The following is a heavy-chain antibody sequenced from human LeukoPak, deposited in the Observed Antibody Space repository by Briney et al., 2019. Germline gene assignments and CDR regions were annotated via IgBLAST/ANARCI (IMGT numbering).Heavy chain of an antibody. CDR3: ARGGHYYYYMDV. CDR2: INPNSGGT. V-gene: IGHV1-2*02. J-gene: IGHJ6*03. Sequence: EASVKVSCKASGYNFTGYDINWVRQATGQGLEWMGWINPNSGGTNYAQKFQGRVTMTRDTSISTAYMELSRLRSDDTAVYYCARGGHYYYYMDVWGKGTTVTISS. D-gene: IGHD3-10*01. CDR1: GYNFTGYD.